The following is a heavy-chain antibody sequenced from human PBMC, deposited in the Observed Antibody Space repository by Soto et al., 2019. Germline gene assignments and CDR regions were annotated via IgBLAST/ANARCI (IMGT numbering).Heavy chain of an antibody. J-gene: IGHJ6*02. D-gene: IGHD6-19*01. Sequence: ASVKVSCKASCYTFTSYGISCVRQAPGQGLEWMGWISAYNGNTNYAQKLQGRVTMTTGTPTSTAYMELRSLRSDDTAVYYCARELGPSSGWYYYYYYGMDVWGQGTTVTVSS. CDR3: ARELGPSSGWYYYYYYGMDV. CDR2: ISAYNGNT. V-gene: IGHV1-18*01. CDR1: CYTFTSYG.